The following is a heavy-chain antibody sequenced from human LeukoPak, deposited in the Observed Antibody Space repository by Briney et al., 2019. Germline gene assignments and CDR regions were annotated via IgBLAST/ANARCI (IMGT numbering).Heavy chain of an antibody. CDR3: ARDRTYYYDSSGYYYAMGYYYGMDV. CDR1: GGTFSSYA. Sequence: GASVKVSCKASGGTFSSYAISWVRQAPGQGLEWMGGIIPIFGTANYAQKFQGRVTITADESTSTAYMELSSLRSEDTAVYYCARDRTYYYDSSGYYYAMGYYYGMDVWGQGTTVTVSS. CDR2: IIPIFGTA. J-gene: IGHJ6*02. D-gene: IGHD3-22*01. V-gene: IGHV1-69*13.